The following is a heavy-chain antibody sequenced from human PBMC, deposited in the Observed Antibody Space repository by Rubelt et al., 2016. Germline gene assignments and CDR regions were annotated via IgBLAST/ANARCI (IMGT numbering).Heavy chain of an antibody. CDR3: ARESYSSSSFYYFDY. Sequence: EVQLGESGGGLVQPGGSLRLSCAASGFTFSSYSMNWVRQAPGKGLEWVSSISSSSSYIYYADSVKGRFTISRDNAKNSLYLQRNGLRAEDTAGDYCARESYSSSSFYYFDYWGQGTLVTVSS. CDR2: ISSSSSYI. V-gene: IGHV3-21*01. D-gene: IGHD6-6*01. CDR1: GFTFSSYS. J-gene: IGHJ4*02.